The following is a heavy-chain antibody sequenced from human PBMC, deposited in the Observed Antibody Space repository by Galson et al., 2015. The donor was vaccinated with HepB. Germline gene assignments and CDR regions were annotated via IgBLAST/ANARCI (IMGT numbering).Heavy chain of an antibody. J-gene: IGHJ4*02. CDR2: IYYGGST. Sequence: ETLSLTCTVSGGSLSSRNNYWGWIRQPPGKGLEWIGSIYYGGSTYYNPSLKSRVTISLDKSKNQFSLSLRSVTAADTAIYYCARDFSGFRESIYYFDYWGQGTLVTVSS. V-gene: IGHV4-39*07. CDR1: GGSLSSRNNY. CDR3: ARDFSGFRESIYYFDY. D-gene: IGHD2-21*01.